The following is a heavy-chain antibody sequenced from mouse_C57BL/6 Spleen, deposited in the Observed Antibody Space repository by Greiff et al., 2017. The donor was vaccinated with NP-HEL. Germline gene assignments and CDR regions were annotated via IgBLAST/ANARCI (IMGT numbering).Heavy chain of an antibody. D-gene: IGHD1-1*01. CDR3: ASAHSRGSSHFDY. CDR2: IYPGSGST. Sequence: QVQLQQPGAELVKPGASVKMSCKASGYTFTSYWITWVKQRPGQGLEWIGDIYPGSGSTNYNEKFTSKATLTVDTSSSTAYMQLSSLTSEDSAIYYCASAHSRGSSHFDYWGQGTTLTVSS. J-gene: IGHJ2*01. V-gene: IGHV1-55*01. CDR1: GYTFTSYW.